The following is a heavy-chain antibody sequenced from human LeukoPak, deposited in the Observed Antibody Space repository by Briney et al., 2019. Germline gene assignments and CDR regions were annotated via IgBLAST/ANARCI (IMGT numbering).Heavy chain of an antibody. J-gene: IGHJ3*02. CDR3: AREGLAVAEGNGAFDI. CDR2: INPSGGST. V-gene: IGHV1-46*01. CDR1: GYTFTSYY. Sequence: ASVKVSCKASGYTFTSYYMHWVRQAPGQGLEWMGIINPSGGSTSYAQKFQGRVTMTRDTSISTAYMELSRLRSDDTAVYYCAREGLAVAEGNGAFDIWGQGTMVTVSS. D-gene: IGHD6-19*01.